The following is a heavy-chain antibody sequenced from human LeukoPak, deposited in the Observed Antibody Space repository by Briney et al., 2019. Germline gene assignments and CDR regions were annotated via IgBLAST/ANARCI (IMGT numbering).Heavy chain of an antibody. J-gene: IGHJ3*02. CDR2: IYYSGST. CDR3: ASQPSEIPQWAFDI. Sequence: KPSETLSLTCTVSGGSISSGGYYWSWIRQHPGKGLEWIGYIYYSGSTYYNPSLKSRVTISVDTSKNQFSLKLSSVTAADTAVYYCASQPSEIPQWAFDIWGQGTMVTVSS. CDR1: GGSISSGGYY. V-gene: IGHV4-31*03. D-gene: IGHD2-2*01.